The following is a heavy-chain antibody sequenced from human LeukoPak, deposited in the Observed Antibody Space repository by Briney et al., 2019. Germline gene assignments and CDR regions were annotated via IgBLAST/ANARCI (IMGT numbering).Heavy chain of an antibody. Sequence: GGSLRLSCAASGFTFSPSSVNWVRQAPGKGLEWVAYITGSGDNIQYADSVKGRFTISRDNAKNSLYLQMNSLRAEDTALYYCARDLRVVITGSFDSWGQGTLVTVSS. CDR3: ARDLRVVITGSFDS. CDR2: ITGSGDNI. D-gene: IGHD3-22*01. V-gene: IGHV3-48*04. J-gene: IGHJ4*02. CDR1: GFTFSPSS.